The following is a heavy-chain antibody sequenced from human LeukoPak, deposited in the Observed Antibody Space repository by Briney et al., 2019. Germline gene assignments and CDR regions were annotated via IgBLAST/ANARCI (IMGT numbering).Heavy chain of an antibody. D-gene: IGHD1-26*01. CDR3: ARGEKFWFDP. J-gene: IGHJ5*02. CDR1: GGSISSYY. CDR2: IYYSGST. V-gene: IGHV4-59*01. Sequence: SETLSLTCTVSGGSISSYYWSWIRQPPGKGLEWIGYIYYSGSTNYNPSLKSRVTISVDTSRNQFSLKLSSVPAADTAVYYCARGEKFWFDPWGQGTLVTVSS.